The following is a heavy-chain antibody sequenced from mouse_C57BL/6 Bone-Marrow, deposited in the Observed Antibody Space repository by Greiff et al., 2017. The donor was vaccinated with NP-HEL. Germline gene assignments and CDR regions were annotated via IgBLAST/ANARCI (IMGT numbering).Heavy chain of an antibody. CDR3: ARCCGSSYYFDD. J-gene: IGHJ2*01. V-gene: IGHV1-64*01. Sequence: QVQLQQPGAELVKPGASVKLSCKASGYTFTSYWMHWVKQRPGQGLEWIGMIHPNSGSTNYNEQFKSKATLTGDKSTSTAYMQLSRLTTEDSAVYYCARCCGSSYYFDDWGQGTTLTVSS. D-gene: IGHD1-1*01. CDR1: GYTFTSYW. CDR2: IHPNSGST.